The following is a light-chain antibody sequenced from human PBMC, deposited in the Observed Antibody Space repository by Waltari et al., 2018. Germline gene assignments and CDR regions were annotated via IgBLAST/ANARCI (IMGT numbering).Light chain of an antibody. J-gene: IGKJ2*03. V-gene: IGKV4-1*01. CDR2: WAS. Sequence: DIVMTQSPDSLAVSLGARATINCKSSRTVLYDSNNKNYLAWYQQKPGQPPNLLIYWASTRKSGVPDRFSGSGSGTDVTLTISTLQAEDVAVYYCHQYYNTPYSYGQGTKLEIK. CDR1: RTVLYDSNNKNY. CDR3: HQYYNTPYS.